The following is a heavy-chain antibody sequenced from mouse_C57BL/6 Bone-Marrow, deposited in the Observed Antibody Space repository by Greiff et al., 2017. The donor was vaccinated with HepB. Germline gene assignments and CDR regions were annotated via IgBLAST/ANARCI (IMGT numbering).Heavy chain of an antibody. V-gene: IGHV2-2*01. D-gene: IGHD2-12*01. CDR1: GFSLTSYG. CDR3: ARKTYYKGAMDY. J-gene: IGHJ4*01. CDR2: IWSGGST. Sequence: VQGVESGPGLVQPSQSLSITCTVSGFSLTSYGVHWVRQSPGKGLEWLGVIWSGGSTDYNAAFISRLSLSKDNSKSQVFFKMNSLQADDTAIYYCARKTYYKGAMDYWGQGTSITVTS.